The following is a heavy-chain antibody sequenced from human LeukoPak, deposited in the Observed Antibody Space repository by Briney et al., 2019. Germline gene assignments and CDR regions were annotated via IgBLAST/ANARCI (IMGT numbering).Heavy chain of an antibody. CDR3: AKDLVVVVPAAPS. J-gene: IGHJ5*02. V-gene: IGHV3-23*01. Sequence: GGSLRLSCAASGFTFSTFAMIWVRQPPGKGLEWVSSIFPSGGEIHYADSVRGRFTISRDNSKSTLSLQMNSLRAEDTAVYYCAKDLVVVVPAAPSWGQGTLVTVSS. CDR1: GFTFSTFA. D-gene: IGHD2-2*01. CDR2: IFPSGGEI.